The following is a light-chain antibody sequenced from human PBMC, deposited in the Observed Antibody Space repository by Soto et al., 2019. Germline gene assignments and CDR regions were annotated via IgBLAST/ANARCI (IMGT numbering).Light chain of an antibody. J-gene: IGKJ1*01. CDR3: QQYGSSGT. CDR2: GAS. Sequence: EIVLTHSPGTLSLSPGERATLSCRASQSVSRSYLAWYKQKPGQAPRLLIYGASSRATGIPARFSGSGSGTDFTLTIRSLEPEDFAVDYCQQYGSSGTFGQGTKVDI. V-gene: IGKV3-20*01. CDR1: QSVSRSY.